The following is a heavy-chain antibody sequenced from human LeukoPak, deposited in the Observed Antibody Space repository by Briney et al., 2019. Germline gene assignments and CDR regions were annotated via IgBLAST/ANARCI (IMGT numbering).Heavy chain of an antibody. V-gene: IGHV3-30-3*01. CDR1: GFTFSSYA. D-gene: IGHD4-17*01. Sequence: GGSLRLPCAASGFTFSSYAMHWVRQAPGKGLEWVAVISYDGSNKYYADSVKGRFTISRDNSKNTLYLQMNSLRAEDTAVYYCARALHDYGDSFDYWGQGTLVTVSS. CDR2: ISYDGSNK. CDR3: ARALHDYGDSFDY. J-gene: IGHJ4*02.